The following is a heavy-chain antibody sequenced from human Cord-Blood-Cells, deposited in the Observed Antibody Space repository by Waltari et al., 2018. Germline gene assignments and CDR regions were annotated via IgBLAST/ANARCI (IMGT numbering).Heavy chain of an antibody. V-gene: IGHV1-69*01. Sequence: QVQLVQSGAEVKKPGSSVKVSCKASGGTFSSYAISWVRQAPGQGLEWMGGIIPIFGTANYAQKFQGRVTITADESTSTAYMELSSLRSEDTAVYYCARGNCSSTSCYPPYYYYYMDVWGKGTTVTVSS. D-gene: IGHD2-2*01. CDR1: GGTFSSYA. J-gene: IGHJ6*03. CDR2: IIPIFGTA. CDR3: ARGNCSSTSCYPPYYYYYMDV.